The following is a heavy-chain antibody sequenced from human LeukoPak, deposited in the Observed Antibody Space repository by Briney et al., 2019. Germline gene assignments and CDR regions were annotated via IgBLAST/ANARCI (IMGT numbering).Heavy chain of an antibody. CDR3: ASLTPVGNSYGYHYYYGMDV. V-gene: IGHV4-34*01. D-gene: IGHD5-18*01. CDR2: INHSGST. J-gene: IGHJ6*02. CDR1: GGSFSGYY. Sequence: KPSETLSLTCAVYGGSFSGYYWSWIRQPPGKGLEWIGEINHSGSTNYNPSLKSRVTISVDTSKNQFSLKLSSVTAADTAVYYCASLTPVGNSYGYHYYYGMDVWGQGTTVTVSS.